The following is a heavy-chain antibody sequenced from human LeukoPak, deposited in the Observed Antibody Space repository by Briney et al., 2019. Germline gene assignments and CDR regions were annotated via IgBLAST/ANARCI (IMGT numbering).Heavy chain of an antibody. D-gene: IGHD6-19*01. J-gene: IGHJ4*02. V-gene: IGHV4-61*02. Sequence: PSQTLSLTCTVSGGSISSGSYYWSWIRQPAGKGLEWIGRIYTSGSTNYNPSLKSRVTISVDTSKNQFSLKLSSVTAADTAVYYCAREVIAVAATGKFDYWGQGTLVTVSS. CDR3: AREVIAVAATGKFDY. CDR2: IYTSGST. CDR1: GGSISSGSYY.